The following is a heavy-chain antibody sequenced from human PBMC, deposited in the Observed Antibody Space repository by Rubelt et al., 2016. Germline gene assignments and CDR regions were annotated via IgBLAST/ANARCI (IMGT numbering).Heavy chain of an antibody. J-gene: IGHJ4*02. CDR3: AKVALGYSSGWYYFDY. V-gene: IGHV3-33*06. CDR2: IWYDGSNK. Sequence: KGLEWVAVIWYDGSNKYYADSVKGRFAISRDNSKNSLYLQMNSLRAEDTAVYYCAKVALGYSSGWYYFDYWGQGTLVTVSS. D-gene: IGHD6-19*01.